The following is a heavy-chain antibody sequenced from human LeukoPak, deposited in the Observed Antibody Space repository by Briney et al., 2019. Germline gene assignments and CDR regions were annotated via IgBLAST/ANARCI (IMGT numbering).Heavy chain of an antibody. CDR2: IKSKHNGGTT. Sequence: GGSLRLSCAGSGFIFSNAWMNWVRQAPGKGLDWIGLIKSKHNGGTTDYAAPVKGRFTISRDDSKNTVYMQMNSLKTEDTAVYYWTTGGYYFDYWGQGTLVTVSS. J-gene: IGHJ4*02. CDR3: TTGGYYFDY. CDR1: GFIFSNAW. V-gene: IGHV3-15*01.